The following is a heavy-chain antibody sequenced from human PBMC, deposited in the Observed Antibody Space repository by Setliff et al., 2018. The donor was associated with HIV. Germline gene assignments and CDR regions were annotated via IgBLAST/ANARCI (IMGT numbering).Heavy chain of an antibody. Sequence: PSETLSLTCTVSGGSISSFYWSWIRQPAVKGLEWIGPIYTSGSTNYNPSLKSRVIMSVDTSKNQFSLKLSSVTAADTAVYYCARGRGKQLLTYWGQGTLVTVSS. J-gene: IGHJ4*02. CDR1: GGSISSFY. CDR2: IYTSGST. D-gene: IGHD6-6*01. CDR3: ARGRGKQLLTY. V-gene: IGHV4-4*07.